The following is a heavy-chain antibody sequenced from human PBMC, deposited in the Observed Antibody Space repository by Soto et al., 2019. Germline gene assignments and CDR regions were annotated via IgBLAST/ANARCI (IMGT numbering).Heavy chain of an antibody. CDR3: AKGKGYSSSYHYYYGMDV. CDR1: GFTFSSYA. J-gene: IGHJ6*02. V-gene: IGHV3-23*01. D-gene: IGHD6-13*01. CDR2: ISGSGGST. Sequence: GGSLRLSCAASGFTFSSYAMSWVRQAPGKGLEWVSAISGSGGSTYYADSVKGRFTISRDNSKITLYLQMNSLRAEDTAVYYCAKGKGYSSSYHYYYGMDVWGQGTTVTVSS.